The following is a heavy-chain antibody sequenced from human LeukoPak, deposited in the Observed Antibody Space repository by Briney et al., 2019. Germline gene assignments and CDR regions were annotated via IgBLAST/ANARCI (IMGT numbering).Heavy chain of an antibody. J-gene: IGHJ4*02. CDR2: MNPDSGNT. CDR1: GDTFTSYD. V-gene: IGHV1-8*01. Sequence: ASVKVSCKTSGDTFTSYDISWVRQATGQGLEWMGWMNPDSGNTGFAQKFQGRLTMTRDTSITTAYMELSSLRSEDTAVYYCARGLGGYSSTYFPVSGYWGQGTLVTVSS. D-gene: IGHD2-2*01. CDR3: ARGLGGYSSTYFPVSGY.